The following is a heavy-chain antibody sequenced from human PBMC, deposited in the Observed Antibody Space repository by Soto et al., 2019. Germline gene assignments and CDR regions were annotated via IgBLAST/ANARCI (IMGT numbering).Heavy chain of an antibody. Sequence: SETLSLTCTVSGGSISSSSYYWGWIRQPPGKGLEWIGSIYYSGSTYYNPSLKSRVTISVDTSKNQFSLKLSSVTAADTAVYYCARDASQSYIWGSYRYPLFDYWGQGTLVTVSS. D-gene: IGHD3-16*02. CDR2: IYYSGST. CDR1: GGSISSSSYY. CDR3: ARDASQSYIWGSYRYPLFDY. V-gene: IGHV4-39*02. J-gene: IGHJ4*02.